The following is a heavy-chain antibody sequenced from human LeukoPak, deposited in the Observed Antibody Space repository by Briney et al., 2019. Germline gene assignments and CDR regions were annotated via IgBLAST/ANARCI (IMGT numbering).Heavy chain of an antibody. V-gene: IGHV3-23*01. Sequence: GGSLRLSCAASGFTFDDYGMSWVRHAPGKGLEWVSAISGSGGSTYYADSVKGRFTISRDNAKNSLYLQMNSLRAEDTAVYYCARAVTVTTNYYYYMDVWGKGTTVTVSS. CDR2: ISGSGGST. CDR1: GFTFDDYG. J-gene: IGHJ6*03. D-gene: IGHD4-11*01. CDR3: ARAVTVTTNYYYYMDV.